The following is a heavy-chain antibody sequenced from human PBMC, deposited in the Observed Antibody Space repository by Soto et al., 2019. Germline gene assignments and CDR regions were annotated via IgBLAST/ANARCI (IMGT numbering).Heavy chain of an antibody. CDR1: GYTFTSYH. CDR3: ARDTPPTDY. Sequence: QVQLVQSGAEVKKPGASVKVSCKTSGYTFTSYHISWVRQAPGQGLEWMGWISAYNTNTNNAQKCQGRVTMTTDTLTITAYMELRSLRSDDTAVYYCARDTPPTDYWGQGTLVTVSS. CDR2: ISAYNTNT. J-gene: IGHJ4*02. V-gene: IGHV1-18*01.